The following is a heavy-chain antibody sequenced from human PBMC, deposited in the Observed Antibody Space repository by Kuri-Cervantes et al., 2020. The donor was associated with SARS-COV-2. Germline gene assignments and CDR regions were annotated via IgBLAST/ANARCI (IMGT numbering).Heavy chain of an antibody. CDR1: GFTFSRYW. CDR2: INSDGSST. V-gene: IGHV3-74*01. J-gene: IGHJ4*02. CDR3: ATQGTIYYYDTL. D-gene: IGHD3-22*01. Sequence: GGSLRLSCAVSGFTFSRYWMHWVRQASGKGLVWVSRINSDGSSTSYSDSVKGRFTISRDNAKNTLYLQMNSLRAEDTAVYYCATQGTIYYYDTLWGQETLVTVSS.